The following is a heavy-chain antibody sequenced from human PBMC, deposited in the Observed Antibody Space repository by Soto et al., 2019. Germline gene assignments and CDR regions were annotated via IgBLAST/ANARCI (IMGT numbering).Heavy chain of an antibody. CDR3: VRVTIRRGMDV. D-gene: IGHD6-6*01. CDR1: GFTFSSNW. V-gene: IGHV3-74*01. Sequence: PGGSLRLSCAASGFTFSSNWMHWVRQAPGKGLVWVSRISSDGSSTSYADSVKGRATISRDNAKNTLYLRMNSLRVEDTAVYYCVRVTIRRGMDVWGQGTTVTVSS. CDR2: ISSDGSST. J-gene: IGHJ6*02.